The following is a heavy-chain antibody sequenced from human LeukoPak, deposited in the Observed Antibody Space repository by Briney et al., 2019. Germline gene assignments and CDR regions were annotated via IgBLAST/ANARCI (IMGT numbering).Heavy chain of an antibody. J-gene: IGHJ4*02. V-gene: IGHV4-39*01. CDR2: IYYSGSA. Sequence: SETLSLTCTVSGGSISSSSYYWGWIRQPPGKGLEWIGTIYYSGSAYYNPSLKSRVTISVDTSKSQFSLKLSSVTAADTAVYYCARQAWNYFDYWGQGTLVTVSS. D-gene: IGHD1-1*01. CDR1: GGSISSSSYY. CDR3: ARQAWNYFDY.